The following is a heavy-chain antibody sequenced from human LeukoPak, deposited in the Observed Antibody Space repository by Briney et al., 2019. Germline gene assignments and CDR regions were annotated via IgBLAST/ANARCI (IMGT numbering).Heavy chain of an antibody. Sequence: PGGSLRLSCAASGFTFSSYGMHWVRQAPGKGLEWVAVISYDGSSKSYADSVKGRFTISRDNSKNTLSLQMNSLRAEDTAVYYCASLGGLRLDYFDYWGQGTLVTVSS. CDR1: GFTFSSYG. CDR3: ASLGGLRLDYFDY. J-gene: IGHJ4*02. V-gene: IGHV3-30*03. D-gene: IGHD5-12*01. CDR2: ISYDGSSK.